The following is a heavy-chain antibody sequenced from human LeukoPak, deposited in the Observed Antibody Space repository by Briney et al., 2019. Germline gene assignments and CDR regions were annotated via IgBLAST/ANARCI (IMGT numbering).Heavy chain of an antibody. CDR3: AKSKLLWFGEGNYYFDY. Sequence: GGSLRLSCAASGFTFSSYAMSWVRQAPGKGLEWVSAISGSGGSTYYADSVKGRFTISRDNSKNTLYLQMNSLRAEDTAVYYCAKSKLLWFGEGNYYFDYWGQGTLVTVSS. V-gene: IGHV3-23*01. D-gene: IGHD3-10*01. CDR2: ISGSGGST. J-gene: IGHJ4*02. CDR1: GFTFSSYA.